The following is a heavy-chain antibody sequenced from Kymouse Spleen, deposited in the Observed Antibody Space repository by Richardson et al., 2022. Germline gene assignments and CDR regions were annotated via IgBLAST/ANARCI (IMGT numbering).Heavy chain of an antibody. V-gene: IGHV3-21*03. Sequence: EVQLVESGGGLVKPGGSLRLSCAASGFTFSSYSMNWVRQAPGKGLEWVSSISSSSSYIYYADSVKGRFTISRDNAKNSLYLQMNSLRAEDTAVYYCARDPRAYYDILTGYPNWFDPWGQGTLVTVSS. CDR3: ARDPRAYYDILTGYPNWFDP. J-gene: IGHJ5*02. CDR1: GFTFSSYS. CDR2: ISSSSSYI. D-gene: IGHD3-9*01.